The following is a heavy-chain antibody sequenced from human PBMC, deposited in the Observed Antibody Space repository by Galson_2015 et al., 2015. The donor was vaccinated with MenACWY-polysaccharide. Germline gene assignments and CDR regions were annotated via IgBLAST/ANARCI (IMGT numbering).Heavy chain of an antibody. Sequence: SLRLSCAASGFNVGGLYMSWVRQAPGKRPEWVSIMYSGGFTEYEDSVKGRFTISSDISKNTVYLQMNSLKVEDTAVYYCARGAQRFFDYWGQGRLVTVSA. CDR2: MYSGGFT. CDR3: ARGAQRFFDY. CDR1: GFNVGGLY. V-gene: IGHV3-53*01. J-gene: IGHJ4*02.